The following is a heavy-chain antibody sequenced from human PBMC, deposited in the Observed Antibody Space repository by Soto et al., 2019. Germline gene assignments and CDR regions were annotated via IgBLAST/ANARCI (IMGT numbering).Heavy chain of an antibody. D-gene: IGHD3-22*01. CDR2: IKSKTDGGTT. V-gene: IGHV3-15*07. Sequence: GGSLRLSCAASGFTFSNAWMNWVRQAPGKGLEWVGRIKSKTDGGTTDYAAPVKGRFTISRDDSKNTLYLQMNSLKTEDTAVYYCTTAHDDSSGYYYQYYGMDVWGQGTTVTVSS. CDR3: TTAHDDSSGYYYQYYGMDV. CDR1: GFTFSNAW. J-gene: IGHJ6*02.